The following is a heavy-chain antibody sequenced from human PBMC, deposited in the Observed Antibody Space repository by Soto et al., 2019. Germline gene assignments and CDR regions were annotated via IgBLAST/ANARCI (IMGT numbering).Heavy chain of an antibody. CDR3: ARVVLSALSPPRGYFDS. Sequence: SETLSLTCAVSGDSISSAEYSWSWIRQPPGEGLEWIGYIYQSESAYYNPSLRSRVTISVDTSKNHFSLHLNSVTAADTAVYYCARVVLSALSPPRGYFDSWGQGALVTVSP. J-gene: IGHJ4*02. CDR2: IYQSESA. CDR1: GDSISSAEYS. D-gene: IGHD2-21*01. V-gene: IGHV4-30-2*01.